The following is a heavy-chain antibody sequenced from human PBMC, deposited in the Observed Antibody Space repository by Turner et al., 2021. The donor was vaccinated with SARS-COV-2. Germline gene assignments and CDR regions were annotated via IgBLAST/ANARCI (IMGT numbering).Heavy chain of an antibody. Sequence: VQLVESGGGLLQPGGSLRSSRAAYGFTFSSYEMNWVRHAPGKGLEWVAYISSSGSTIYDADSVKGRCTISRDNAKNSLYRQRNSLREEDTAIYYCARAASFLNGFDPWGQGTLVTVSS. V-gene: IGHV3-48*03. CDR2: ISSSGSTI. CDR1: GFTFSSYE. J-gene: IGHJ5*02. CDR3: ARAASFLNGFDP.